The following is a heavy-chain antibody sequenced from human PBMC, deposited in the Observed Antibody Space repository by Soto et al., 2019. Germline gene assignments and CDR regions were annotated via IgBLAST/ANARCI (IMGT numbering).Heavy chain of an antibody. D-gene: IGHD3-22*01. V-gene: IGHV1-69*13. Sequence: SVKVSCKASGGTFSSYAISWVRQAPGQGLEWMGGIIPIFGTANYAQKFQGRVTITADESTSTAYMELSSLRSEDAAVYYCARARSEYYYDSSGSRFDIWGQGTMVTVSS. CDR2: IIPIFGTA. CDR3: ARARSEYYYDSSGSRFDI. CDR1: GGTFSSYA. J-gene: IGHJ3*02.